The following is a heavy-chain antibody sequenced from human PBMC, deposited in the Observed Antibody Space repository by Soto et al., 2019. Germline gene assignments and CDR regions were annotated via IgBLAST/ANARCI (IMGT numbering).Heavy chain of an antibody. D-gene: IGHD6-13*01. CDR2: IYSSGST. CDR3: GYKAAAVNYYYYYYGMDV. Sequence: SETLSLTCTVSGGSIGSSSYYWGWIRQPPGKGLEWIGRIYSSGSTYYNPSLTSRVTIYVDTSKNQFSLKLGSVTAADTAVYYCGYKAAAVNYYYYYYGMDVWGQGTTVTVSS. V-gene: IGHV4-39*01. CDR1: GGSIGSSSYY. J-gene: IGHJ6*02.